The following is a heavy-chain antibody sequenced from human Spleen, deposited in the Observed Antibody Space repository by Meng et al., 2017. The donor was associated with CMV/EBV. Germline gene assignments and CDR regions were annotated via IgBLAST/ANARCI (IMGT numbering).Heavy chain of an antibody. D-gene: IGHD7-27*01. Sequence: ASVKVSCKASGYTFTSYGISWVRQAPGQGLEWMGWITVYNGHTKYSQNLQGRVTMTTDTSTSTAYMELTRLTSDDTAVYYCARDNNWGPDYWGQGTLVTVSS. CDR3: ARDNNWGPDY. V-gene: IGHV1-18*01. J-gene: IGHJ4*02. CDR1: GYTFTSYG. CDR2: ITVYNGHT.